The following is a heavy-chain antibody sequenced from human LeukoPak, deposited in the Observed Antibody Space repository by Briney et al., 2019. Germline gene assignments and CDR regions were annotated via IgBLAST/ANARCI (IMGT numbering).Heavy chain of an antibody. Sequence: GGSLRLSCAASGFTFSSYAMSWVRQAPGKGLEWVSAISGSGGSTYYADSVKGRFTISRDNSKNTLYLQMNSLRAEDTAVYYCAKDNPKYCSSTSCYTGTYWGQGTLVTVSS. J-gene: IGHJ4*02. CDR2: ISGSGGST. V-gene: IGHV3-23*01. D-gene: IGHD2-2*02. CDR3: AKDNPKYCSSTSCYTGTY. CDR1: GFTFSSYA.